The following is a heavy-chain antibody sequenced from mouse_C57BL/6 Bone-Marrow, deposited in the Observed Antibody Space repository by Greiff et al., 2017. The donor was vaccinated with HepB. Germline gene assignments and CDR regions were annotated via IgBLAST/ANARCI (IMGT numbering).Heavy chain of an antibody. D-gene: IGHD2-2*01. J-gene: IGHJ4*01. CDR1: GFTFSDYY. CDR3: ARWLPPYYYAMDY. CDR2: INYDGSST. Sequence: EVQRVESEGGLVQPGSSMKLSCTASGFTFSDYYMAWVRQVPEKGLEWVANINYDGSSTYYLDSLKSRFIISRDNAKNILYLQMSSLKSEDTATYYCARWLPPYYYAMDYWGQGTSVTVSS. V-gene: IGHV5-16*01.